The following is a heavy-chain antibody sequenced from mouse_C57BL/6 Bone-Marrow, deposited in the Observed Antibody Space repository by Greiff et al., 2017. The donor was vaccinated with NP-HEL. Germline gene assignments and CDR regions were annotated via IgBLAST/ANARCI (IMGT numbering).Heavy chain of an antibody. CDR3: APAWFAY. CDR1: GFTFSSYG. Sequence: EVQGVESGGDLVKPGGSLKLSCAASGFTFSSYGMSWVRQTPDKRLEWVATISSGGSYTYYPDSVKGRFTISRDNAKNTLYLQMSSLKSEDTAMYYCAPAWFAYWGQGTLVTVSA. J-gene: IGHJ3*01. V-gene: IGHV5-6*01. CDR2: ISSGGSYT.